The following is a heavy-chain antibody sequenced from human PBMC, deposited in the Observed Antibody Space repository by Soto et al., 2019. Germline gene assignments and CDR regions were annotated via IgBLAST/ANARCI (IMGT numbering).Heavy chain of an antibody. V-gene: IGHV1-69*01. D-gene: IGHD1-7*01. J-gene: IGHJ5*02. CDR3: ARDPNLNYGENWFDP. Sequence: QVQLVQSGAEVKKPGSSVKVSCKASGDTFSRYAISWVRQAPGQGLEWMGGIIPIFHKAKYAQKFQGRVTITADESTSTAYMELSSLRSEDTAVYYCARDPNLNYGENWFDPWGQGTLVTVSS. CDR1: GDTFSRYA. CDR2: IIPIFHKA.